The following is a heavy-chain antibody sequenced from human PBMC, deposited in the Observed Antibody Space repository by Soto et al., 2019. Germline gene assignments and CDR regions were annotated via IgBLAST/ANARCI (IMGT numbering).Heavy chain of an antibody. J-gene: IGHJ6*02. D-gene: IGHD6-19*01. CDR2: IWYDGSNK. CDR3: AREVGSGWDGGMDV. Sequence: PGGSLRLSCAASGFTFSSYGMHWVRQAPGKGLEWVAVIWYDGSNKYYADSVKGRFTVSRDNSKNTLYLQMNSLRAEDTAVYYCAREVGSGWDGGMDVWGQGTTVTVSS. CDR1: GFTFSSYG. V-gene: IGHV3-33*01.